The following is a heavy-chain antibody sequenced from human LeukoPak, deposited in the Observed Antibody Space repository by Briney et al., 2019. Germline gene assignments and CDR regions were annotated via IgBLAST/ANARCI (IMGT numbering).Heavy chain of an antibody. D-gene: IGHD3-10*01. CDR3: AREGSDYGSGSYHDAFDI. CDR1: GFTFSSYA. Sequence: PGGSLRLSCAASGFTFSSYAMHWVRQAPGKGLEWVAVISYDGSNKYYADSVKGRFTISRDNSKNTLYLQMNSLRAEDTAVYYCAREGSDYGSGSYHDAFDIWGQGTMVTVSS. V-gene: IGHV3-30-3*01. J-gene: IGHJ3*02. CDR2: ISYDGSNK.